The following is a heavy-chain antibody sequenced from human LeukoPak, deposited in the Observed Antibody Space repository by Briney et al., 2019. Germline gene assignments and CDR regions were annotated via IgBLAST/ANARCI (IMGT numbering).Heavy chain of an antibody. V-gene: IGHV3-21*04. CDR1: GFTFSSYS. D-gene: IGHD4-17*01. Sequence: GGSLRLSCAASGFTFSSYSMNWVRQAPGKGLEWVSSISSSSSYIYYADSVKGRFTISRDNSKNTLYLQMNSLRVEDTAIYYCAKLPSYGDYYFDYWGQGTLVTVSS. CDR2: ISSSSSYI. J-gene: IGHJ4*02. CDR3: AKLPSYGDYYFDY.